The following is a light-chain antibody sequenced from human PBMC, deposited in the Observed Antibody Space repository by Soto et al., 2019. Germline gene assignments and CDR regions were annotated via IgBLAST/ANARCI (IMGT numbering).Light chain of an antibody. CDR3: SSYAAATTYWV. Sequence: QSVLTQPPSASGSPGQSVTISCTGTSSDVGGYNYVSWYQQHPGKAPKLMIYEVSKRPSGVPDRFSGSKSGNTASLTVSGLQAEDEADYYCSSYAAATTYWVFGGGTKVTVL. V-gene: IGLV2-8*01. J-gene: IGLJ3*02. CDR2: EVS. CDR1: SSDVGGYNY.